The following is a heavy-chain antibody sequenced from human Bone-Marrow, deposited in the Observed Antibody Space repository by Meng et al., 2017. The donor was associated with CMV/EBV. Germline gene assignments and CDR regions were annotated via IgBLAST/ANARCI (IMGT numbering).Heavy chain of an antibody. D-gene: IGHD5/OR15-5a*01. V-gene: IGHV1-69*10. CDR3: ARGAYLPPGYYYGMDV. J-gene: IGHJ6*02. Sequence: SVKVSCKASGGTFSSYAISWVRQAPGQGLEWMGGIIPILGIANYAQKFQGRVTITADKSTSTDYMELSSLRSEDTAVYYCARGAYLPPGYYYGMDVWGQGTTVPVSS. CDR1: GGTFSSYA. CDR2: IIPILGIA.